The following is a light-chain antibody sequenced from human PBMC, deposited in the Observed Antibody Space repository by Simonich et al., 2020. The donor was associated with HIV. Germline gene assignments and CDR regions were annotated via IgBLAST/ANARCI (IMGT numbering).Light chain of an antibody. CDR2: WAS. CDR3: QQYYSTPLT. CDR1: QSVLYSSNNTNY. J-gene: IGKJ4*01. V-gene: IGKV4-1*01. Sequence: DLVMPQSPDSLAVSPGERAPIVCKSSQSVLYSSNNTNYLAWYQQKPGQPPKLLIYWASTRKAGVPDRFSGSGSGTDFTLTISSLQAEDVAVYYCQQYYSTPLTFGGGTKVEIK.